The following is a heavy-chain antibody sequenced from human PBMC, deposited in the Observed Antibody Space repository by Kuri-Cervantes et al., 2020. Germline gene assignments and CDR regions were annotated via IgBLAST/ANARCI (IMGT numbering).Heavy chain of an antibody. Sequence: ASVQVSCKVSGYTLTELSMHWVRQAPGKGLEWMGGFDPEDGETIYAQKFQGRVTMTEDTSTDTAYMELSSLRSEDTAVYYCATDGDCTGGVCYWGQGTLVTVSS. D-gene: IGHD2-8*02. J-gene: IGHJ4*02. V-gene: IGHV1-24*01. CDR2: FDPEDGET. CDR1: GYTLTELS. CDR3: ATDGDCTGGVCY.